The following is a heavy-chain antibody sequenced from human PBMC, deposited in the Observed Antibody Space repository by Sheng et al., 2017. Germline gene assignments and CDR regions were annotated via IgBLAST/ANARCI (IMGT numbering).Heavy chain of an antibody. CDR3: ARAGEDGMDV. Sequence: QVQLQQWGAGLLKPSETLSLTCAVYGGSFSGYYWSWIRQPPGKGLEWIGEINHSGSTNYNPSLKSRVTISVDTSKNQFSLKLSSVTAADTAVYYCARAGEDGMDVWGQGTTVTVSS. CDR1: GGSFSGYY. V-gene: IGHV4-34*01. CDR2: INHSGST. J-gene: IGHJ6*02.